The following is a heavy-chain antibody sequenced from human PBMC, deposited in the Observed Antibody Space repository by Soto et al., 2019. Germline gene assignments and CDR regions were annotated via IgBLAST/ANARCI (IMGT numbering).Heavy chain of an antibody. D-gene: IGHD6-13*01. CDR2: ISAYNGNT. V-gene: IGHV1-18*01. CDR1: GYTFTSYG. CDR3: TRGEGSSSWYLDAFDI. J-gene: IGHJ3*02. Sequence: ASVKVSCKASGYTFTSYGISWVRQAPGQGLEWMGWISAYNGNTNYAQKLQGRVTMTTDTSTSTAYMELRSLRSDDTAVYYCTRGEGSSSWYLDAFDIWGQGTMVTVSS.